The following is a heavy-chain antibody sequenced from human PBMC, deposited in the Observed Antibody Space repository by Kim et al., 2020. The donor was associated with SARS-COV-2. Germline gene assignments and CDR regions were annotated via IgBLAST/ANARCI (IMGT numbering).Heavy chain of an antibody. Sequence: SQTLSLTCTVSGGSISSSSYYWGWIRQPPGKGLEWIGSIYYSGSTYYNPSLKSRVTISVDTSKNQFSLKLSAVTAEDTAVYYCAKHNGGDCVAAFDIWGQGKMVTDSS. CDR2: IYYSGST. D-gene: IGHD2-21*02. CDR1: GGSISSSSYY. V-gene: IGHV4-39*01. CDR3: AKHNGGDCVAAFDI. J-gene: IGHJ3*02.